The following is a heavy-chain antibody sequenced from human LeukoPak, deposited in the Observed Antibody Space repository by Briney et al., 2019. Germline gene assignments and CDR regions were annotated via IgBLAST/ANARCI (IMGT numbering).Heavy chain of an antibody. CDR2: ISYDGGNE. Sequence: GGSLRLSCAASGFSFTYYGMHWVRQAPGKGLEWVAVISYDGGNEHYAGSVKGRFTISRDNSKNTLYLQMNSLRADDTAVYYCARGHSSSWSFFDYWGQGTLVTVSS. CDR1: GFSFTYYG. CDR3: ARGHSSSWSFFDY. V-gene: IGHV3-30*03. J-gene: IGHJ4*02. D-gene: IGHD6-13*01.